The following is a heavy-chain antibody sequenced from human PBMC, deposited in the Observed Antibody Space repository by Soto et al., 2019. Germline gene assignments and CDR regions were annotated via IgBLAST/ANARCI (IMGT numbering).Heavy chain of an antibody. CDR3: ARSQGSSTSLEIYYYYYYGMDV. J-gene: IGHJ6*02. V-gene: IGHV1-69*01. CDR2: IIPIFGTA. Sequence: QVQLVQSGAEVKKPGSSVKVSCKASGGTFSSYAISWVRQAPGQGLEWMGGIIPIFGTANYAQKLQARVTIAADESKSTAYRELSRLRSEDSAVYDCARSQGSSTSLEIYYYYYYGMDVWGQGTTVTVSS. D-gene: IGHD2-2*01. CDR1: GGTFSSYA.